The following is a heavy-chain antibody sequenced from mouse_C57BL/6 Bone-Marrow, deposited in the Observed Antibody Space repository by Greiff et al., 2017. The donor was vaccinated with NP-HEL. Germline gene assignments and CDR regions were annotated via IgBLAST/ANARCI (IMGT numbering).Heavy chain of an antibody. V-gene: IGHV14-4*01. CDR1: GFNIKDDY. D-gene: IGHD2-2*01. J-gene: IGHJ2*01. CDR2: IDPENGDT. Sequence: EVQLQQSGAELVRPGASVKLSCTASGFNIKDDYMHWVKQRPEQGLEWIGWIDPENGDTEYASKFQGKATITADTSSNTAYLQLSSLTSEDTAVYYCTTYSGYQLLDYWGQGTTLTVSS. CDR3: TTYSGYQLLDY.